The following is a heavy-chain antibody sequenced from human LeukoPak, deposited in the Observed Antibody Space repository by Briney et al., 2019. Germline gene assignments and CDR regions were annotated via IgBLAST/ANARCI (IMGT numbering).Heavy chain of an antibody. CDR1: GGTFSSYA. Sequence: SVKVSCKASGGTFSSYAISWVRQAPGQGPEWMGGIIPIFGTANYAQKFQGRVTITADKSTSTAYMELSSLRSEDTAVYYCVRVKVTMVRGVIIYDAFDIWGQGTMVTVSS. CDR2: IIPIFGTA. J-gene: IGHJ3*02. V-gene: IGHV1-69*06. D-gene: IGHD3-10*01. CDR3: VRVKVTMVRGVIIYDAFDI.